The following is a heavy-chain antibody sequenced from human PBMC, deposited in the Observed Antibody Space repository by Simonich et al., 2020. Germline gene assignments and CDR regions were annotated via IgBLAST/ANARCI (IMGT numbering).Heavy chain of an antibody. V-gene: IGHV4-59*01. Sequence: QVQLQESGPGLVKPSETLSLTCTVSGDSISSYYWSWIRQPPGKGLELIGYIYYSGRTKHNPTLKSRVTISVDTSKNQFSLKLSSVTAADTAVYYCARGGLYFDYWGQGTLVTVSS. CDR2: IYYSGRT. CDR3: ARGGLYFDY. CDR1: GDSISSYY. D-gene: IGHD2-15*01. J-gene: IGHJ4*02.